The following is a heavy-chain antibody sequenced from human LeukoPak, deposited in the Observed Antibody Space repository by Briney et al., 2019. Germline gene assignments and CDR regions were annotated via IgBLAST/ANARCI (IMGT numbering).Heavy chain of an antibody. CDR1: GYTFTKHY. Sequence: ASVKVSCKASGYTFTKHYLHWVRQAPGQGLEWMGIINPTAGSTTYAQKLQGRVTMTRDMSMSTVYMELSSLTSEDTAVYFCARDLNPQNFGMRAFDIWGQGTMVTASS. J-gene: IGHJ3*02. D-gene: IGHD3-10*01. V-gene: IGHV1-46*01. CDR3: ARDLNPQNFGMRAFDI. CDR2: INPTAGST.